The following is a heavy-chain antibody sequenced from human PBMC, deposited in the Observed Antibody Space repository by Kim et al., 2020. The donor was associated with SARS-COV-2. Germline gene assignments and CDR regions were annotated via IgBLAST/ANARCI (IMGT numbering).Heavy chain of an antibody. CDR1: GFTFTGHA. CDR2: IDGSDGTT. Sequence: GGSLRLSCTTSGFTFTGHAMSWVRQAPGKGLEWVSSIDGSDGTTYYVDSVKGRFSISRDDSKNTQYLQLSALRADDTAAYYCMKGGWGWSWDDWGHGRLV. D-gene: IGHD2-21*01. J-gene: IGHJ4*01. CDR3: MKGGWGWSWDD. V-gene: IGHV3-23*01.